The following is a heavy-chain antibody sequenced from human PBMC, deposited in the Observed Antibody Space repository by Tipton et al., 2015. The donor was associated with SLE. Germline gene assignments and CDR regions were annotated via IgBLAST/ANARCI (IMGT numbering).Heavy chain of an antibody. CDR2: IYHDGNT. CDR1: GGYITSTNW. Sequence: TLSLTCAVSGGYITSTNWWSWVRQPPGRGLEWIGEIYHDGNTSYNPSLKSRVTMSVDNSNNQFSLRLTSVTSADTAVYYCARVFNFMVQGGDYYAMDVWGQGTTVTVSS. CDR3: ARVFNFMVQGGDYYAMDV. J-gene: IGHJ6*02. V-gene: IGHV4-4*02. D-gene: IGHD3-10*01.